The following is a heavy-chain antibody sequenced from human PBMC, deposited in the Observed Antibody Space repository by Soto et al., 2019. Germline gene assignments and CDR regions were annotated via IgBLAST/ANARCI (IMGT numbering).Heavy chain of an antibody. CDR3: ARRSLGVNSGYDWGNWFDP. J-gene: IGHJ5*02. V-gene: IGHV4-59*01. CDR2: IYYSGST. D-gene: IGHD5-12*01. Sequence: QVQLQESGPGLVKPSETLSLTCTVSGGSISSYYWSWIRQPPGKGLEWIGYIYYSGSTNYNPSLKSRVTISVDTSKNQFSLKLSSVTAADTAVYYCARRSLGVNSGYDWGNWFDPWGQGTLVTVSS. CDR1: GGSISSYY.